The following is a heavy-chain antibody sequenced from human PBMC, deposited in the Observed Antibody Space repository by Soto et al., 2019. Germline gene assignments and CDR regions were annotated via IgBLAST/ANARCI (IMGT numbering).Heavy chain of an antibody. CDR1: GGSISSYY. V-gene: IGHV4-59*01. J-gene: IGHJ6*03. CDR3: ARSGSKEVATIRDYYYYMDV. Sequence: SETLSLTCTVSGGSISSYYWSWIRQPPGKGLEWIGYIYYSGSTNYNPSLKSRVTISVDTSKNQFSLKLSSVTAADTAVYYCARSGSKEVATIRDYYYYMDVWGKGTTVTVSS. CDR2: IYYSGST. D-gene: IGHD5-12*01.